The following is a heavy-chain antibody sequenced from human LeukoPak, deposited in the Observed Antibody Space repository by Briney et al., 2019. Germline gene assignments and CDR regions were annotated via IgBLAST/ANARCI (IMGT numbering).Heavy chain of an antibody. CDR1: GFTFSSYG. CDR3: AKTAAGYSYAYHYYYMGV. Sequence: PGGSLRLSCAPSGFTFSSYGMHWVRQAPRKGLEWVAFIRNDGSNKYYADSVKGRFTISRDNSKNTLCLQMNSLRGEDTAVYHCAKTAAGYSYAYHYYYMGVWGKGTTVTISS. D-gene: IGHD5-18*01. V-gene: IGHV3-30*02. CDR2: IRNDGSNK. J-gene: IGHJ6*03.